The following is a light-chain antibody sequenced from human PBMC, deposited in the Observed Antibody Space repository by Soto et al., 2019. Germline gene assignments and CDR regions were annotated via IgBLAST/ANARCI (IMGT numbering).Light chain of an antibody. CDR1: QSISDT. V-gene: IGKV3-15*01. CDR2: GAA. CDR3: QQYGRT. J-gene: IGKJ1*01. Sequence: EILITQSPATLSVSPGGIATLSCRASQSISDTLAWYQQKPGQAPSLLIHGAATRATGFPARFSGSGSGTDFTLTISRLEPEDFAVYYCQQYGRTFGQGTKVDIK.